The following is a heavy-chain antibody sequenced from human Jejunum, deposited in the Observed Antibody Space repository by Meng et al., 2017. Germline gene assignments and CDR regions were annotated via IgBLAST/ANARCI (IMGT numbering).Heavy chain of an antibody. Sequence: ASVKVSCKTSGYRFTNHYMHWVRQAPRQGLEWMGIIYPSGDSTKYAHNFQGRVTMTRDTSTSTDYMELSSLTSDDTAVYYCARDSGSHSPGYWGQGTLVTVSS. J-gene: IGHJ4*02. V-gene: IGHV1-46*01. D-gene: IGHD3-10*01. CDR1: GYRFTNHY. CDR2: IYPSGDST. CDR3: ARDSGSHSPGY.